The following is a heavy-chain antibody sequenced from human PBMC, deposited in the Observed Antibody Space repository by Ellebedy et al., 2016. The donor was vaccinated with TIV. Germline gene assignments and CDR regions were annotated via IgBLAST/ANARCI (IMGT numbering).Heavy chain of an antibody. CDR3: AKDLGGSFHISDYYYYYGMDV. D-gene: IGHD2-15*01. CDR2: ISYDGNSE. V-gene: IGHV3-30*18. CDR1: GFTFRDFA. Sequence: LSLTCAASGFTFRDFAMHWVRQAPGKGLESAATISYDGNSEYYADSVKGRFTISRDSSKSMLYLQMNSLRPEDAAVYYCAKDLGGSFHISDYYYYYGMDVWGQGTTVTVSS. J-gene: IGHJ6*02.